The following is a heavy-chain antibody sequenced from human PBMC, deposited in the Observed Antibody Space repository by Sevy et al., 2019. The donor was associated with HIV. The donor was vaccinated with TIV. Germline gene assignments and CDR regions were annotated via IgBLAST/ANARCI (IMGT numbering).Heavy chain of an antibody. CDR3: AKPTTVTTHNDAFDI. D-gene: IGHD4-17*01. CDR1: GGSISSSNW. CDR2: IYHSGST. Sequence: SETLSLTCAVSGGSISSSNWWSWVRQPPWKGLEWIGEIYHSGSTNYNPSLKSRVTISVDKSKNQFSLKLSSVTAADTAVYYCAKPTTVTTHNDAFDIWGQGTMVTVSS. V-gene: IGHV4-4*02. J-gene: IGHJ3*02.